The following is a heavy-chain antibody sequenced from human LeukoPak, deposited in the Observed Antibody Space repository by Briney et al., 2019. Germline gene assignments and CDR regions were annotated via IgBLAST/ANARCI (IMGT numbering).Heavy chain of an antibody. Sequence: PSETLSLTCAVSRSSISSDYFWSWIRQSPGKGLEWVASIHRGGNTYYNLSLKSRVTISMDTSKNHFSLKLTSVTAADTAVYYCARPRETATARDAFDVWGQGTMVTVSS. V-gene: IGHV4-38-2*01. CDR1: RSSISSDYF. J-gene: IGHJ3*01. CDR2: IHRGGNT. CDR3: ARPRETATARDAFDV. D-gene: IGHD5-24*01.